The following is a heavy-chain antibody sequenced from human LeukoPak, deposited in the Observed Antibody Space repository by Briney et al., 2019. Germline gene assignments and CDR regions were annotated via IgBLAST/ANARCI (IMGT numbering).Heavy chain of an antibody. J-gene: IGHJ2*01. CDR3: ARVGDHFHWYLDL. D-gene: IGHD3-3*02. CDR1: GFTVSTNY. CDR2: LYSGSST. V-gene: IGHV3-53*01. Sequence: GGSLRLSCAASGFTVSTNYMNWVRQAPGKGLEWVSILYSGSSTYYADSVEGRFIVSRDSSKNTLSLHMNDLRAEDTAVYYCARVGDHFHWYLDLWGRGTLVTVSS.